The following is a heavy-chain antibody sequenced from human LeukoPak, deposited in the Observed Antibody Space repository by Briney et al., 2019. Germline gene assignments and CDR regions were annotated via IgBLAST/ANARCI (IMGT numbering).Heavy chain of an antibody. D-gene: IGHD6-13*01. CDR3: AKNGVRKSSSWDHFDY. J-gene: IGHJ4*02. CDR1: GFTFSSYG. Sequence: PGGSLRLSCAASGFTFSSYGMHWVRQAPGKGLEWVAVISYDGSNKYYADSVKGRFTISRDNSKNTLYLQMNSLRAEDTAVYYCAKNGVRKSSSWDHFDYWGQGTLVTVSS. CDR2: ISYDGSNK. V-gene: IGHV3-30*18.